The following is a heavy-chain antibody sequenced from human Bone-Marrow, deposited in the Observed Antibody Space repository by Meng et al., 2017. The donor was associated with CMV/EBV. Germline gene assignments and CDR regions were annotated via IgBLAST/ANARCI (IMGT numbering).Heavy chain of an antibody. CDR2: IHYTGRA. D-gene: IGHD1-1*01. J-gene: IGHJ4*02. CDR1: GVSISTHY. V-gene: IGHV4-59*11. CDR3: AERGGGY. Sequence: QVQLQQSGPGLVKPSETLSLHCRVSGVSISTHYWSWIRQTPGKGLEWIASIHYTGRADYSPSLKSRVTVSVDTSDSQLSLKLSSVTTADTAMYYCAERGGGYWGQGILVTVSS.